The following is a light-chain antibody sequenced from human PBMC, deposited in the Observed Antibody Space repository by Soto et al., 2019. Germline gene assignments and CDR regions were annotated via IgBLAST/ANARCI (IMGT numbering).Light chain of an antibody. Sequence: IQLTQSPSTLSASVGDRVTITCRASQGISNHLAWYQQKPGKAPKLLIYAASTLQSGVPSRFSGSGSGTEFTLTISCLQSEDFATYYCQQYYSYPVTFGQGTRLEIK. CDR1: QGISNH. CDR3: QQYYSYPVT. CDR2: AAS. V-gene: IGKV1-9*01. J-gene: IGKJ5*01.